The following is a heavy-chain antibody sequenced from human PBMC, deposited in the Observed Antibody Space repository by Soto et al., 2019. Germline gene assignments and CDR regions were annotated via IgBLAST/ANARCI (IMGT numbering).Heavy chain of an antibody. V-gene: IGHV3-21*01. CDR3: VRARSTDSRPDY. CDR2: ITSSSSYI. CDR1: GITFSTYA. Sequence: GGSLRLSCAASGITFSTYAMSWVRQAPGKGLEWVASITSSSSYIYYEDSLKGRFTISRDNAKNSLFLQLDSLRAEDTAVYFCVRARSTDSRPDYWGQGTLVTVSS. J-gene: IGHJ4*02. D-gene: IGHD3-22*01.